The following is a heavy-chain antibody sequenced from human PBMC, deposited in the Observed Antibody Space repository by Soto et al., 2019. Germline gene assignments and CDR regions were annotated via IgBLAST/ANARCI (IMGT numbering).Heavy chain of an antibody. CDR2: ISAYNGNT. D-gene: IGHD6-19*01. Sequence: QVQLVQSGAEVKKPGASVKVSCKASGYTFTSYGISWVRQAPGQGLAWMGWISAYNGNTKYAQKLQGRVTMTTDTSTSTAYMELRSLRSDDTAVYYCARDRSSGWDHDAFDIWGQGTMVTVSS. J-gene: IGHJ3*02. CDR3: ARDRSSGWDHDAFDI. CDR1: GYTFTSYG. V-gene: IGHV1-18*01.